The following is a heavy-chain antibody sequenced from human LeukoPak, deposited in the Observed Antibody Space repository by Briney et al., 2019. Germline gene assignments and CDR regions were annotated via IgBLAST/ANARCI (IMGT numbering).Heavy chain of an antibody. Sequence: SETLSLTCAVYGGSFSGYYWSWIRQPPGKGLEWIGEINHSGSTNYNPSLKSRVTISVDTSKNQFSLKLSSVTAADTAVYYCARVGRYCSSTSCHARPLTYYYYGMDVWGQGTTVTVSS. V-gene: IGHV4-34*01. CDR1: GGSFSGYY. J-gene: IGHJ6*02. D-gene: IGHD2-2*01. CDR2: INHSGST. CDR3: ARVGRYCSSTSCHARPLTYYYYGMDV.